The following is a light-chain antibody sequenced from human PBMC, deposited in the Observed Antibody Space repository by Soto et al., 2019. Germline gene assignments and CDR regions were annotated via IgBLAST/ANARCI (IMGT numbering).Light chain of an antibody. CDR1: SSDVGGYNY. CDR2: DVS. CDR3: CSYAGSDTFEVV. Sequence: QSALTQPRSVSGSPGQSVTISCTGTSSDVGGYNYVSWYQQHPGKAPKLMIYDVSKRPSGVPDRFSGSKSGNTASLTISGLQAEDEADDYCCSYAGSDTFEVVFGGGTKLTVL. J-gene: IGLJ2*01. V-gene: IGLV2-11*01.